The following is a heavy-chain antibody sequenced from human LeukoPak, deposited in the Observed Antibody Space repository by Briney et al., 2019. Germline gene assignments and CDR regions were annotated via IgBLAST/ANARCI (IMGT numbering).Heavy chain of an antibody. CDR3: ARGNLRQQLWPEDS. CDR1: GFTFSSYS. Sequence: GGSLRLSCAASGFTFSSYSMNWVRQAPGKGLEWVSSISSTSSYIYYADSVKGRFTSSRDNAKNSLFLQMNSLRAEDTAVYYCARGNLRQQLWPEDSWGQGTLVTVSS. J-gene: IGHJ4*02. CDR2: ISSTSSYI. V-gene: IGHV3-21*01. D-gene: IGHD6-13*01.